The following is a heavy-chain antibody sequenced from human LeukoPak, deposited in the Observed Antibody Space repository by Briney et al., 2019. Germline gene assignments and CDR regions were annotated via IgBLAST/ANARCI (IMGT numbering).Heavy chain of an antibody. CDR2: IYYSGST. Sequence: SETLSLTCTVSGGAISSDDWSWIRQPPGKGLEWRGYIYYSGSTHYNPSLKRRVTISVDTSKNQFSLKLSSVTAADTAVYYCARVRPRDYSFDYWGQGTLVTVSS. D-gene: IGHD2-21*02. J-gene: IGHJ4*02. V-gene: IGHV4-59*01. CDR1: GGAISSDD. CDR3: ARVRPRDYSFDY.